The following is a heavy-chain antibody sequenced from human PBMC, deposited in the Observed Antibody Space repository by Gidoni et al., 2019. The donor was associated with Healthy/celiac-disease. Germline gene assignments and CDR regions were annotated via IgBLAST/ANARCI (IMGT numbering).Heavy chain of an antibody. V-gene: IGHV4-34*01. J-gene: IGHJ6*02. Sequence: QVQLQQWGAGLLKPSETLSLTCAVYGGSFSGYYWSWIRQPPGKGLEWIGEINHSGSTNYHPSLKSRVTISVDTSKNQFSLKLSSVTAADTAVYYCARGGGYTNYGMDVWGQGTTVTVSS. CDR3: ARGGGYTNYGMDV. CDR2: INHSGST. D-gene: IGHD2-2*02. CDR1: GGSFSGYY.